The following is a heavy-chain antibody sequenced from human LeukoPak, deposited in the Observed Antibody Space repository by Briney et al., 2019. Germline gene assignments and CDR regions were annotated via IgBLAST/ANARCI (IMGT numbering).Heavy chain of an antibody. Sequence: PGGSLRLSCVASGFTFSSYWMHWVRQDPRKGLVWVSRINGDGRNINYADSVRGRFTISRDNAKNTLYLQMNTLRVEDTAVYYCARDIPNNWGLGYWGQGTLVTVSS. D-gene: IGHD7-27*01. V-gene: IGHV3-74*01. J-gene: IGHJ4*02. CDR1: GFTFSSYW. CDR2: INGDGRNI. CDR3: ARDIPNNWGLGY.